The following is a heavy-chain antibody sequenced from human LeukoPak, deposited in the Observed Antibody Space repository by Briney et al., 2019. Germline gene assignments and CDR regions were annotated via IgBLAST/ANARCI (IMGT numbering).Heavy chain of an antibody. V-gene: IGHV4-59*01. Sequence: SETLSLTCTVSGGSISSYYWSWIRQPPGKGLEWIGYIYYSGTTNYNPSLKSRVTISVDTSKNQFSLKLRSVTAADTAVYYCAGDGVNGAFDYWGQGTLVTVSS. CDR1: GGSISSYY. D-gene: IGHD4-23*01. CDR2: IYYSGTT. CDR3: AGDGVNGAFDY. J-gene: IGHJ4*02.